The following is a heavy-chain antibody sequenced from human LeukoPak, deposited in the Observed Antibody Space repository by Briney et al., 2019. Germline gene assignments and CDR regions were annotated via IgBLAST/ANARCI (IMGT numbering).Heavy chain of an antibody. CDR2: IRSKTDGGTT. J-gene: IGHJ3*02. D-gene: IGHD1-26*01. Sequence: GSLRLSCAASGFTFSNAWMSWVRQAPGKGLEWVGRIRSKTDGGTTDYAAPVKGRFTISRDDSKNSLYLQMNSLKTEDTAVYYCARYSGSYIHDAFDIWGQGTMVTVSS. CDR3: ARYSGSYIHDAFDI. V-gene: IGHV3-15*01. CDR1: GFTFSNAW.